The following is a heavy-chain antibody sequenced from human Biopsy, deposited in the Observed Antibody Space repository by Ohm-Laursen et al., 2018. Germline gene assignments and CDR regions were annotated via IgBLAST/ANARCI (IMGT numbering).Heavy chain of an antibody. V-gene: IGHV3-11*01. CDR1: GFTFSDYY. CDR3: ARELGNGMDV. J-gene: IGHJ6*02. CDR2: ITNTGRTV. Sequence: SLRLSCSASGFTFSDYYMNWILQAPGKGLEWVSFITNTGRTVYADSVKGRFTISRDNADNSLHLQMKSLRAEDTAVYYCARELGNGMDVWGQGTPVTVSS.